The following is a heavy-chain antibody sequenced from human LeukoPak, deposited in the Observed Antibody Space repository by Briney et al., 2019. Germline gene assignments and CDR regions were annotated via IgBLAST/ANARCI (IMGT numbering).Heavy chain of an antibody. CDR2: MNPNSGNT. J-gene: IGHJ4*02. V-gene: IGHV1-8*03. Sequence: ASVKVSCKASGYTFTSYDINWVRQATGQGLEWVGWMNPNSGNTGYAQKFQGRVTITRNTSISTAYMELSSLRSEDTAVYYCARPSSIVGATHAFDIWGQGTLVTVSS. CDR3: ARPSSIVGATHAFDI. D-gene: IGHD1-26*01. CDR1: GYTFTSYD.